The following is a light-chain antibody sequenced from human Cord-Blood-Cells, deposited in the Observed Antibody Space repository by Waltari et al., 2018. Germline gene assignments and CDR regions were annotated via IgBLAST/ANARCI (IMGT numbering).Light chain of an antibody. CDR2: GAS. Sequence: EIVLSQSPGTLSLSPGERATLSCRASQSVSSSYLALYQQKPGQAPRLLIYGASSMATGIPDRFSGSGSGTDFTLTISRLEPEDFAVYYCQQYGSSPPYTFGQGTKLEIK. V-gene: IGKV3-20*01. J-gene: IGKJ2*01. CDR1: QSVSSSY. CDR3: QQYGSSPPYT.